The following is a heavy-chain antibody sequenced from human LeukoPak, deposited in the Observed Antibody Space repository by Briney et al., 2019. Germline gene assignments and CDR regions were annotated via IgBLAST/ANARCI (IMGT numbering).Heavy chain of an antibody. Sequence: PGGSLRLSCAASGFTFSSYSMNWVRQAPGKGLEWVSSISSSSSYIYYADSVKGRFTISRDNAKNSLYLQMNSLRAEDTAVYYCARDLVLADSSSRGLDYWGQGTLVTVSS. CDR2: ISSSSSYI. D-gene: IGHD6-13*01. J-gene: IGHJ4*02. V-gene: IGHV3-21*01. CDR1: GFTFSSYS. CDR3: ARDLVLADSSSRGLDY.